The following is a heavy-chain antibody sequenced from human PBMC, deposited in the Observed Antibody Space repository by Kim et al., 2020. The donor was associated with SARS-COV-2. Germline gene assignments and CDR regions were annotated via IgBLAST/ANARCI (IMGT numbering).Heavy chain of an antibody. CDR3: AAGIAAAGTTRPYGMDV. CDR1: GGSFSGYY. D-gene: IGHD6-13*01. Sequence: SETLSLTCAVYGGSFSGYYWSWIRQPPGKGLEWIGEINHSGSTNYNPSLKSRVTISVDTSKNQFSLKLSSVTAADTAVYYCAAGIAAAGTTRPYGMDVWGQGTTVTVSS. V-gene: IGHV4-34*01. J-gene: IGHJ6*02. CDR2: INHSGST.